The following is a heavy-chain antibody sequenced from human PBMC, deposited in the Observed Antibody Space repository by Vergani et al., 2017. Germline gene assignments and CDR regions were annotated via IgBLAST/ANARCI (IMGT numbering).Heavy chain of an antibody. D-gene: IGHD3-9*01. J-gene: IGHJ4*02. CDR2: INPSGGHT. CDR1: GYTFSNYH. CDR3: ARGDYGILSGYRY. V-gene: IGHV1-46*03. Sequence: QVQVVQSGAEVKKSGASVKVSCKTSGYTFSNYHMHWVRKAPGQGLEWMGIINPSGGHTNYAQKFQGRVTMTRDTSTSTVYMELSSLRYEDTAIYYCARGDYGILSGYRYWGQGTLVADSA.